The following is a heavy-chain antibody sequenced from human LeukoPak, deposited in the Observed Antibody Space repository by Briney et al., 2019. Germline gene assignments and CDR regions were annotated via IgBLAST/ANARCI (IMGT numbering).Heavy chain of an antibody. V-gene: IGHV3-23*01. Sequence: GGSLRLSCAASGFTFSSYAMSWVRQAPGKWLEWVSAISGSGGSTYYADSVKGRFTISRDNSKNTLYLQMNSLRAQDTAVYYCAKRKVVTVLRYYFDYWGQGTLVTVSS. J-gene: IGHJ4*02. CDR3: AKRKVVTVLRYYFDY. D-gene: IGHD2-21*02. CDR1: GFTFSSYA. CDR2: ISGSGGST.